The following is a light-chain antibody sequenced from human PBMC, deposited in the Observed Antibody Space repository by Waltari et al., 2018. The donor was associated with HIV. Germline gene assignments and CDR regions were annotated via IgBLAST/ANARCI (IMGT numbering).Light chain of an antibody. V-gene: IGLV3-19*01. Sequence: SSELTQDPDVSVALGQTVRITCQGDSLRSYYATWYQQKPGQAPVRVIYDKNNRPSGFPDRFAGSNSGDTASLTITGAQAEDEADYYCNSRDSSGNHYVFGTGTKVTVL. CDR2: DKN. CDR3: NSRDSSGNHYV. J-gene: IGLJ1*01. CDR1: SLRSYY.